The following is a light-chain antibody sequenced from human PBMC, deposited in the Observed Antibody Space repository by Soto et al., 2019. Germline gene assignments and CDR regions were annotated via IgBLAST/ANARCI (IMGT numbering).Light chain of an antibody. V-gene: IGKV3-15*01. J-gene: IGKJ3*01. Sequence: EIVLTQSPATLSVSAGGTVTLSCRASQSIRTNVAWYQQIPGQAPRLLVYGASTRATGVPARFSGSGSGIKFTLTISSLQSEDSAFYYCQQYFNWPLTWTFGPGT. CDR1: QSIRTN. CDR3: QQYFNWPLTWT. CDR2: GAS.